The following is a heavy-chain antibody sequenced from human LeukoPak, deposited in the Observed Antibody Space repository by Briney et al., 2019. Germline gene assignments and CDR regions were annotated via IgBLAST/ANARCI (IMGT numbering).Heavy chain of an antibody. CDR2: IRYDGSNR. CDR3: ARDILTGFFGN. V-gene: IGHV3-30*02. Sequence: GSLRLSCAASEFTFSTYGMHWVRQAPGKGLEWVSFIRYDGSNRYYADSVKGRFTISRDNSKNTLSLQMDSLRADDTAVYYCARDILTGFFGNWGQGALVTVSS. J-gene: IGHJ4*02. D-gene: IGHD3-9*01. CDR1: EFTFSTYG.